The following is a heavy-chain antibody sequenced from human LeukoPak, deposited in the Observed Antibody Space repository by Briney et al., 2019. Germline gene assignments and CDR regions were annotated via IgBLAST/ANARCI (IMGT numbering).Heavy chain of an antibody. D-gene: IGHD5-12*01. CDR2: INPNSGGT. V-gene: IGHV1-2*02. CDR1: GYTFTGYY. J-gene: IGHJ3*02. CDR3: ARLSPPKRKYQMHGELPWSSIYGTVQYSWWLAEGSGYADPRSAFDI. Sequence: ASVKVSCKASGYTFTGYYMHWVRQAPGQGLEWMGWINPNSGGTNYAQKLQGRVTMTTDTSTSTAYMELRSRRSDDTAVYYCARLSPPKRKYQMHGELPWSSIYGTVQYSWWLAEGSGYADPRSAFDIWGQGTMVTVSS.